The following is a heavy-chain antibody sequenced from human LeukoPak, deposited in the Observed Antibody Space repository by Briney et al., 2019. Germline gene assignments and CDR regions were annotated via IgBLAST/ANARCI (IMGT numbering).Heavy chain of an antibody. CDR2: ISGNRGSK. D-gene: IGHD2-21*01. CDR1: GCTFSSNA. CDR3: AKGGRDKIVAAGTAQPY. Sequence: GGALRLSCAASGCTFSSNALCSGRQAPGGGGEGVSTISGNRGSKYHAVSVTGELTISRDNSKNQVYLQMKSLRAEGTAVSCCAKGGRDKIVAAGTAQPYWGEGTLVTVSS. J-gene: IGHJ4*02. V-gene: IGHV3-23*01.